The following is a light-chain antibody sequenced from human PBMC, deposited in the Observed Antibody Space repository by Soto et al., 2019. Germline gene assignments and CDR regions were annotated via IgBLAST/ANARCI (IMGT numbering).Light chain of an antibody. V-gene: IGKV3-11*01. CDR3: QQRRNWPRLT. CDR1: QSVSSY. Sequence: EIVLPQSPATLSLSPGEIATLSCRASQSVSSYLAWYQQKPGQAPRLLIYDASNRATGIPARFSGSGSGTDFALNISSLEPEDFAVYYCQQRRNWPRLTFGGGTKVEIK. J-gene: IGKJ4*01. CDR2: DAS.